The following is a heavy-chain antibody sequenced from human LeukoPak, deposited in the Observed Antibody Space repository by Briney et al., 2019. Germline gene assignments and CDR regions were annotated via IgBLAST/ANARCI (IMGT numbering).Heavy chain of an antibody. CDR3: ARYGSLYSWFDP. CDR1: GGSISSSSYY. CDR2: IYYSGST. V-gene: IGHV4-39*01. J-gene: IGHJ5*02. Sequence: SETLSLTCTVSGGSISSSSYYWGWIRQPPGKGLEWIGSIYYSGSTYYNPSLKSRVTISVDTSKNQFSLKLSSVTAADTAVYYCARYGSLYSWFDPWGQGTLVTVSS. D-gene: IGHD3-10*01.